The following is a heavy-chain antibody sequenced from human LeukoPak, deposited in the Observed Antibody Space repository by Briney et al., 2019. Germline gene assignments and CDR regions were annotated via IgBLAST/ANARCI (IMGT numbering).Heavy chain of an antibody. D-gene: IGHD5-24*01. CDR2: IYPGDSDT. Sequence: GESLKISCKGSGYSFTNYWIGWVRQMPGKGLEWMGIIYPGDSDTRYSPSFQGQVTTSADKSISTAYLQWSSLKASDTAMYYCARQRGQPGRVSWFDPWGQGTLVTVSS. V-gene: IGHV5-51*01. CDR1: GYSFTNYW. J-gene: IGHJ5*02. CDR3: ARQRGQPGRVSWFDP.